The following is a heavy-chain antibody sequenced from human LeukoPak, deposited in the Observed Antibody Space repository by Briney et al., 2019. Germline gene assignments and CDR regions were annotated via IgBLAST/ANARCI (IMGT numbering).Heavy chain of an antibody. V-gene: IGHV3-30*18. CDR2: ISYDGSNK. D-gene: IGHD6-19*01. CDR3: AKALTGWLGIFDY. Sequence: GGSLRLSCVASGFTFSSYGMHWVRQAPGKGLEWVAVISYDGSNKDYADSVKGRFTISRDNSKNTLYVQMNSLRPEDTAVYYCAKALTGWLGIFDYWGQGTLVTVSS. CDR1: GFTFSSYG. J-gene: IGHJ4*02.